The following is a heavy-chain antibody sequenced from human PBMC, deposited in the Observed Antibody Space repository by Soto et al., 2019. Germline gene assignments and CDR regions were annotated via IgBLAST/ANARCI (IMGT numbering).Heavy chain of an antibody. Sequence: PGGSLRLSCAASGFTFSSYAMHWVRQAPGKGLEWVAVISYDGSNKYYADSVKGRFTISRDNSKNTLYLQMNSLRAEDTAVYYCASSLKELLLDYWGQGTLVTVSS. D-gene: IGHD1-26*01. V-gene: IGHV3-30-3*01. CDR1: GFTFSSYA. CDR2: ISYDGSNK. J-gene: IGHJ4*02. CDR3: ASSLKELLLDY.